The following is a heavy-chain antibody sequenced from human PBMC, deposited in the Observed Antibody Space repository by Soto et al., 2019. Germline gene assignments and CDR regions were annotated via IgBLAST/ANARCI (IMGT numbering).Heavy chain of an antibody. CDR3: ARVKSVGYYYYGMDV. Sequence: SETLSLTCTVSGGSISSGDYYWSWIRQPPGKGLEWIGYIYYSGSTYYNPSLKSRVTISVDTSKNQFSLKLSSVTAADTAVYYCARVKSVGYYYYGMDVWGQGTTVTVS. CDR1: GGSISSGDYY. J-gene: IGHJ6*02. V-gene: IGHV4-30-4*01. D-gene: IGHD1-26*01. CDR2: IYYSGST.